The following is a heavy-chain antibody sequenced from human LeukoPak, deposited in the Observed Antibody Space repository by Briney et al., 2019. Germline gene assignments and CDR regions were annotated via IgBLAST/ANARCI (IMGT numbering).Heavy chain of an antibody. V-gene: IGHV5-51*01. D-gene: IGHD6-19*01. Sequence: GESLNIPCKGSGYIFSNCWIGWVGQMPGKDLEWMGIIYPGDSDTRYSPSFQGQVTISADKSISTAYLQWSSLKASDSAMYYCARFYTSGWYTWGQGTLVTVSS. CDR2: IYPGDSDT. CDR1: GYIFSNCW. CDR3: ARFYTSGWYT. J-gene: IGHJ5*02.